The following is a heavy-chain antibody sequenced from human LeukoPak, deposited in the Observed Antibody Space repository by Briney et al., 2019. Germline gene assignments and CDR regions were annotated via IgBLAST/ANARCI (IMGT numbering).Heavy chain of an antibody. CDR1: GYTFIDNY. CDR3: ARGHYGSGSYYMN. D-gene: IGHD3-10*01. CDR2: INPNSGGI. V-gene: IGHV1-2*02. Sequence: VASVKVSCKASGYTFIDNYMHWVRQAPGQGLEWMGWINPNSGGINYAQKFQGRVTMTRDTSISTAYMELSRLRSDDTAVYYCARGHYGSGSYYMNWGQGTLVTVSS. J-gene: IGHJ4*02.